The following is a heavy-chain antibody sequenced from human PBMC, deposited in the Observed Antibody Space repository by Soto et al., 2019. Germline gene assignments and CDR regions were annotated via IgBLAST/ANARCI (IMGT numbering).Heavy chain of an antibody. CDR1: GFTFSNYG. Sequence: EVQLVESGGGLAQPGGPLRLSGAASGFTFSNYGVTWFRQAPGKGLEWISYISSGRDTIYYADSVKGRFTISRDDAKETLFLQMNSLRDEDTAVYYCTRVSRTWEDDYWGRGTLVTVSS. J-gene: IGHJ4*02. CDR2: ISSGRDTI. V-gene: IGHV3-48*02. CDR3: TRVSRTWEDDY. D-gene: IGHD1-26*01.